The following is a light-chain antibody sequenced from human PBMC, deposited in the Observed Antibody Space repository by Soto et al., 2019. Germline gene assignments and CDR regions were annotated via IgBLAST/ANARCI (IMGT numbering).Light chain of an antibody. CDR1: QGISSY. Sequence: AIRMTQSRSGLSASTGERFTITCRASQGISSYLAWYQQKPGKAPKLLIYAASTLQSGVPSRFSGSGSGTDFTLTISCLQSEDFATYYCQQYYSYPLTFGGGTKVDIK. CDR3: QQYYSYPLT. CDR2: AAS. V-gene: IGKV1-8*01. J-gene: IGKJ4*01.